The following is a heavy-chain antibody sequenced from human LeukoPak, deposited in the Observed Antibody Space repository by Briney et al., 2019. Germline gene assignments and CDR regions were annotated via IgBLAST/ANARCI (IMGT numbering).Heavy chain of an antibody. J-gene: IGHJ4*02. Sequence: SQTLSLTCAISGDSVSSNSATWNWIRQSPSRGLEWLGRTYYRSKWYSAYAVSVKSRITINPDTSKNQFSLQLNSVTPEDTAVYYCAREERYYDFWRGLGDWGQGTLVTVSS. CDR3: AREERYYDFWRGLGD. V-gene: IGHV6-1*01. D-gene: IGHD3-3*01. CDR2: TYYRSKWYS. CDR1: GDSVSSNSAT.